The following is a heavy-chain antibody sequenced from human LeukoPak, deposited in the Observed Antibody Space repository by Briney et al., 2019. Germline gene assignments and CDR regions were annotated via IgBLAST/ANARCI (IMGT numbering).Heavy chain of an antibody. V-gene: IGHV3-9*01. D-gene: IGHD1-1*01. Sequence: GRSLRLSCAPSGFRFDEFTMYWVRQAPGKGLEWVSGISWNSGSIGYADSVEGRFTISRDNGKNSLYLQMNSLRGEDTALYYCAKSMYNWNDLDAFDIWGQGTMVTVSS. CDR2: ISWNSGSI. J-gene: IGHJ3*02. CDR3: AKSMYNWNDLDAFDI. CDR1: GFRFDEFT.